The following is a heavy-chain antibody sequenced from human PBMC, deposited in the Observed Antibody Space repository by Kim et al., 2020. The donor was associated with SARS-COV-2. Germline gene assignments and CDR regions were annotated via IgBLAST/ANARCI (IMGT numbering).Heavy chain of an antibody. D-gene: IGHD7-27*01. CDR3: ARDGGDWGNMDV. CDR1: GYAFTSYQ. V-gene: IGHV1-46*01. J-gene: IGHJ6*02. CDR2: ISASGAWPIGGWA. Sequence: ASVKVSCKASGYAFTSYQIHWVRQAPGQGLEWMGIISASGAWPIGGWAGYAQRFQDRVSMTRDTSTSTVYIEVLSLRSGDTAIYYCARDGGDWGNMDVWGQGTTVTVSS.